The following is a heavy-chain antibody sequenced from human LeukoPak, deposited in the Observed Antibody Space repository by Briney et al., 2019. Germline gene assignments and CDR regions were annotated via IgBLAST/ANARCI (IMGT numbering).Heavy chain of an antibody. CDR3: ARVSWGDYDILTGPCDY. J-gene: IGHJ4*02. CDR2: ISSSSSYI. Sequence: GGSLRLSCAASGFTFSSYSMNWVRQAPGKGLEWVSSISSSSSYIYYADSVKGRFTISRDNAKNSLYLQMNSLRAEDTAVYYCARVSWGDYDILTGPCDYWGQGTLVTVSS. CDR1: GFTFSSYS. D-gene: IGHD3-9*01. V-gene: IGHV3-21*01.